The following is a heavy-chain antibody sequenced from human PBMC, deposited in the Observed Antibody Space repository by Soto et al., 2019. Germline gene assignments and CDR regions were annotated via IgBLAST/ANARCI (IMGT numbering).Heavy chain of an antibody. J-gene: IGHJ5*02. D-gene: IGHD3-10*01. CDR2: IIPILGIA. CDR3: ARVGGIWFGGFIRFDP. Sequence: QVQLVQSGAEVKKPGSSVKVSCKASGGTFSSYTISWVRQAPGQGLEWMGRIIPILGIANYAQKFQGRVTITAGNPTRTAEMGVSSLGSEDPVVYSCARVGGIWFGGFIRFDPWGQGTLVTFSS. CDR1: GGTFSSYT. V-gene: IGHV1-69*02.